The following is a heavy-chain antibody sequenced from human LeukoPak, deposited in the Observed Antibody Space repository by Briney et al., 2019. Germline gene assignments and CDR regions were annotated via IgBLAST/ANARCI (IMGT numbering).Heavy chain of an antibody. D-gene: IGHD4-17*01. V-gene: IGHV3-30*03. CDR1: GFTFSSSG. Sequence: GRSLRLSCAASGFTFSSSGMHWVRQAPGKGLQWVAVISYDGSNKYYTNSVKGRFTISRDNSKNTVYLQMNSLRAEDTAVYYCALPLRDGDFYFDYWGQGALVTVSS. CDR3: ALPLRDGDFYFDY. J-gene: IGHJ4*02. CDR2: ISYDGSNK.